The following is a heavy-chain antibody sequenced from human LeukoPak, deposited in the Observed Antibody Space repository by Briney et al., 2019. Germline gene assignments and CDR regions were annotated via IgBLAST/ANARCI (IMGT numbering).Heavy chain of an antibody. CDR3: AREASTNFVY. CDR1: EFSVGSNY. V-gene: IGHV3-66*01. Sequence: PGGSLRLSCAASEFSVGSNYMTWVRQAPGKGLEWVSLIYSGGSTYYADSVKGRFTISRDNSKNTLYLQMNSLRAEDTAVYYCAREASTNFVYWGQGTLVTVSS. J-gene: IGHJ4*02. CDR2: IYSGGST. D-gene: IGHD1-26*01.